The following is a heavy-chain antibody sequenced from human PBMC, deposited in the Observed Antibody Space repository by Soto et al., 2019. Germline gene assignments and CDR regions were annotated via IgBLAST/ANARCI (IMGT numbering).Heavy chain of an antibody. CDR2: ISGYNGDT. CDR3: ATNGQPPYYYYGLDV. V-gene: IGHV1-18*01. D-gene: IGHD1-1*01. J-gene: IGHJ6*02. Sequence: QGQLVQSGGEVKKPGASVKVSCKASGYTFSRYGISWVRQAPGQGLEWMGWISGYNGDTNYAQKFQGRVTMTIDTSTTTASMELRGLTSDDTAIYYCATNGQPPYYYYGLDVWGQGTTVTVSS. CDR1: GYTFSRYG.